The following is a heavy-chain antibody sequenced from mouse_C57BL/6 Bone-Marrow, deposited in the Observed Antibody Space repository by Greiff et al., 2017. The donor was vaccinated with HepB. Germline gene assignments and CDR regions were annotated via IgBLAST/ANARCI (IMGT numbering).Heavy chain of an antibody. Sequence: VQLQQPGAELVKPGASVKMSCKASAYTFTSYWITWVKQRPGQGLEWIGDIYPGSGSTNYNEKFKSKATLTVDTSSSTAYMQLSSLTSEDSAVYYCARFPISDYAMDYWGQGTSVTVSS. CDR2: IYPGSGST. CDR3: ARFPISDYAMDY. V-gene: IGHV1-55*01. CDR1: AYTFTSYW. J-gene: IGHJ4*01.